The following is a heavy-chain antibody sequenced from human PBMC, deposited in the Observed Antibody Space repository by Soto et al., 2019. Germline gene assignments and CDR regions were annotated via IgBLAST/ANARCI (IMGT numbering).Heavy chain of an antibody. D-gene: IGHD5-18*01. Sequence: PSETLSLTCTVSGGSISRSSYYWGWIRQPPGKGLEWIGSIYYSGSTYYNPSLKSRVTISLDTSKNQFSLKLSSVTAADTAVYYCARGYGRNFDYWGQGTLVTVSS. CDR2: IYYSGST. CDR1: GGSISRSSYY. V-gene: IGHV4-39*07. CDR3: ARGYGRNFDY. J-gene: IGHJ4*02.